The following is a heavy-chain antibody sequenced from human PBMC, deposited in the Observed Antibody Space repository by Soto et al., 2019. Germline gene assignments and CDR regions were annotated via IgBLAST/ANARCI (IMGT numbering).Heavy chain of an antibody. CDR3: ARGHLPGGNTFYYDY. CDR1: GGSFSGNY. D-gene: IGHD2-15*01. V-gene: IGHV4-34*01. CDR2: ISHSGTT. Sequence: QVQLQQWGAGLLKPSETLSLTCTVYGGSFSGNYWSWIRQPPGMGLEWIGEISHSGTTNYNPSLISRVTISVDKSKNQFSLKLSSVTAADTAIYYCARGHLPGGNTFYYDYWGQGTLVTVSS. J-gene: IGHJ4*02.